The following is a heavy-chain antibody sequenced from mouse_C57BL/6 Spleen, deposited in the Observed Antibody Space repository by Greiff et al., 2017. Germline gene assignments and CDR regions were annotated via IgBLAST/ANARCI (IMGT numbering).Heavy chain of an antibody. CDR1: GFTFSDYY. J-gene: IGHJ2*01. Sequence: EVKLMESEGGLVQPGSSMKLSCTASGFTFSDYYMAWVRQVPENGLEWVANINYDGSSTYYLDSLKSRFIISRDNAKNLLYLQMSSLKSEDTATYYCARGSGYPYYFDYWGQGTTLTVSS. D-gene: IGHD3-2*02. CDR3: ARGSGYPYYFDY. CDR2: INYDGSST. V-gene: IGHV5-16*01.